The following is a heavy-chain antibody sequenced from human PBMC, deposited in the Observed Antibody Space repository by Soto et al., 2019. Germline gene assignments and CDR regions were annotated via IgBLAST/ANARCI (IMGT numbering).Heavy chain of an antibody. D-gene: IGHD3-16*01. J-gene: IGHJ4*02. Sequence: SESLSLTCAVSGFSMSSGNWWTWVRQSPRKGLEYIGEIFHDGTANYFPSFERRVAMSVDKSKNQFSLKLTSVTAADAAIYYCARLVYDTRLDYLYFDFWGQGATVTVSA. CDR3: ARLVYDTRLDYLYFDF. CDR2: IFHDGTA. CDR1: GFSMSSGNW. V-gene: IGHV4-4*02.